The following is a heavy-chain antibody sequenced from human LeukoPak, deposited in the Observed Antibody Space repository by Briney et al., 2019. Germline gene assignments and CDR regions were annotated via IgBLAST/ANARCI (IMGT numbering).Heavy chain of an antibody. CDR1: GYTFTSYY. Sequence: ASVKVSCQASGYTFTSYYMHWVRQAPGQGLEWMGIINPSGGSTSYAQKFQGRVTMTRDTSTSTVYMELSSLRSEDTAVYYCAREAPGKSPPIAVAGTVDWFDPWGQGTLVTVSS. J-gene: IGHJ5*02. D-gene: IGHD6-19*01. V-gene: IGHV1-46*01. CDR2: INPSGGST. CDR3: AREAPGKSPPIAVAGTVDWFDP.